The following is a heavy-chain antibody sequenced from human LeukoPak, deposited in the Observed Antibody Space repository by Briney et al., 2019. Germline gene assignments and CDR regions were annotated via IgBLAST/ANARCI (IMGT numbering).Heavy chain of an antibody. D-gene: IGHD5-12*01. CDR2: LNAAGGLT. CDR3: AKGRGRAIFGYADLDL. CDR1: GFTFNDFA. Sequence: GGSLRLSCGASGFTFNDFAMTWVRQAPGKGLEWVSGLNAAGGLTYYADSVRGRFTISRDNSKSTVFLQMSSLRAEDTAVYFCAKGRGRAIFGYADLDLWGQGTLVTVSS. J-gene: IGHJ5*02. V-gene: IGHV3-23*01.